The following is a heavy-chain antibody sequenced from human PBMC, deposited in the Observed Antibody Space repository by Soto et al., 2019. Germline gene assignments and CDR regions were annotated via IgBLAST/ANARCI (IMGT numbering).Heavy chain of an antibody. Sequence: VQLQGSGPGLVKPSQTLSLTCTVSGASVNTGDYYWSYIRQPPGKGLEWLGYIFYSGDTYYNPSLKSRVTMSVDTSKNHFSLKVTSVSAADTAVYYCARSELGARRHCDGTSCSNTVTKNGMDVWGQGTTVTVSS. CDR1: GASVNTGDYY. D-gene: IGHD2-2*01. J-gene: IGHJ6*02. CDR3: ARSELGARRHCDGTSCSNTVTKNGMDV. V-gene: IGHV4-30-4*01. CDR2: IFYSGDT.